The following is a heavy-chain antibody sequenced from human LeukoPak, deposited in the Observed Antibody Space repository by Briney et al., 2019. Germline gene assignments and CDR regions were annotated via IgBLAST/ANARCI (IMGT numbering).Heavy chain of an antibody. V-gene: IGHV1-18*01. D-gene: IGHD2-15*01. Sequence: ALVKVSCKASGYTFTSYGISWVRQAPGQGLEWMGWISAYNGNTNYAQKLQGRVTMITDTSTSTAYMALRSLRSDDTAVYYCARDKGGVVVVAATPFRPLNWFDPWGQGTLVTVSS. CDR3: ARDKGGVVVVAATPFRPLNWFDP. CDR1: GYTFTSYG. CDR2: ISAYNGNT. J-gene: IGHJ5*02.